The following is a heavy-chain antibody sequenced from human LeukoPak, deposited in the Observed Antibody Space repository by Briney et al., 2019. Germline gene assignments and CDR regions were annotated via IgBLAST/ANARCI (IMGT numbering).Heavy chain of an antibody. D-gene: IGHD2-2*01. Sequence: ASVKVSCKASGYTFTGYYMHWVRQAPGQGLEWMGWINPNSGGTNYAQKFQGRVTMTRHPSISTAYMELSRLRSDDTAVYYCARELSLGYCSSTSCGSNWFDPWGQGTLVTVSS. V-gene: IGHV1-2*02. J-gene: IGHJ5*02. CDR2: INPNSGGT. CDR1: GYTFTGYY. CDR3: ARELSLGYCSSTSCGSNWFDP.